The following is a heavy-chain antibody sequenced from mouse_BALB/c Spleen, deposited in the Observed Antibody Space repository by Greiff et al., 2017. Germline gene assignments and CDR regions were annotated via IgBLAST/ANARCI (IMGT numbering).Heavy chain of an antibody. CDR3: ARGGSHYAMDD. Sequence: EVQLQQSGPGLVKPSQSLSLTCSVTGYSITSGYYWNWIRQFPGNKLEWMGYISYDGSNNYNPSLKNRISITRDTSKNQFFLKLNSVTTEDTATYYCARGGSHYAMDDWGQGTSVTVSS. CDR1: GYSITSGYY. J-gene: IGHJ4*01. CDR2: ISYDGSN. V-gene: IGHV3-6*02.